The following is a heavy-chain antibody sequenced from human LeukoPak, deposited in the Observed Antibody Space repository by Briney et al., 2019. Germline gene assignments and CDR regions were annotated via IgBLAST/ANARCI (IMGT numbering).Heavy chain of an antibody. CDR1: GGSIGSYY. Sequence: SETLSLTCTVSGGSIGSYYWSWIRQPPGKGLEWIGHISYSGSTNYNPSLKSRVTISVDTSKNQFSLKLSSVTAADTAVYYCARGGSGYALNWFDPWGQGTLITVSS. CDR2: ISYSGST. V-gene: IGHV4-59*01. J-gene: IGHJ5*02. CDR3: ARGGSGYALNWFDP. D-gene: IGHD5-12*01.